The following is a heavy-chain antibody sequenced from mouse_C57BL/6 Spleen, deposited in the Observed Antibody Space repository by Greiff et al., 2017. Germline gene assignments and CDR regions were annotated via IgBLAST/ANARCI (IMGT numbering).Heavy chain of an antibody. J-gene: IGHJ3*01. CDR1: GYAFSSSW. Sequence: QVQLQQSGPELVKPGASVKISCKASGYAFSSSWLNWVKQRPGKGLEWIGRIYPGDGDPNYNGKFKGKATLTADKSSSTAYMQLSSLTSEDSAVYFCAASMVTTGAYWGQGTLVTVSA. CDR2: IYPGDGDP. D-gene: IGHD2-2*01. V-gene: IGHV1-82*01. CDR3: AASMVTTGAY.